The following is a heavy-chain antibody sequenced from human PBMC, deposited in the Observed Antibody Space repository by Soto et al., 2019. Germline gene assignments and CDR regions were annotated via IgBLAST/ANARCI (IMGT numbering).Heavy chain of an antibody. CDR3: ARGYCSGGSCYLEYFQH. CDR1: GYTFTSYD. J-gene: IGHJ1*01. Sequence: ASVKVSCKASGYTFTSYDINWVRQATGQGFEWMGWMNPNSGNTGYAQKFQGRVTMTRNTSISTAYMELSSLRSEDTAVYYCARGYCSGGSCYLEYFQHWGQGTLVTVSS. CDR2: MNPNSGNT. D-gene: IGHD2-15*01. V-gene: IGHV1-8*01.